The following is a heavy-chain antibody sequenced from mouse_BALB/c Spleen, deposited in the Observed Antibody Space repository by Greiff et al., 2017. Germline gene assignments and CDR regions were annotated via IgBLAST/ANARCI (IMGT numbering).Heavy chain of an antibody. CDR3: TRERWLLRAMDY. J-gene: IGHJ4*01. V-gene: IGHV1S81*02. Sequence: QVQLKQPGAELVKPGASVKLSCKASGYTFTSYYMYWVKQRPGQGLEWIGGINPSNGGTNFNEKFKSKATLTVDKSSSTAYMQLSSLTSEDSAVYYCTRERWLLRAMDYWGQGTSVTVSS. D-gene: IGHD2-3*01. CDR2: INPSNGGT. CDR1: GYTFTSYY.